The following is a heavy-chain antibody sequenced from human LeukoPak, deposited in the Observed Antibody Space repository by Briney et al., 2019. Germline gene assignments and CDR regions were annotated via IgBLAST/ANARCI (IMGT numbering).Heavy chain of an antibody. Sequence: PGGSLRLSCAASGFSFDDCDMHWVRQAPGKGLEWVSGIRWKSGASDYADSVRGRFTISKDNAKNSLYLQLNSLRVEDTALYYCAKVMGGYGGGFDHWGQGTLVIVSS. CDR2: IRWKSGAS. CDR1: GFSFDDCD. J-gene: IGHJ4*02. D-gene: IGHD5-12*01. CDR3: AKVMGGYGGGFDH. V-gene: IGHV3-9*01.